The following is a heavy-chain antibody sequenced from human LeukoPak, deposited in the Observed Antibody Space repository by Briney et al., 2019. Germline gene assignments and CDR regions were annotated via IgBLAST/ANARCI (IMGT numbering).Heavy chain of an antibody. CDR3: SGGSRFVDY. Sequence: GGSLRLSCAASGFTFSSYGMSWVRQAPGKGLEWVANIKEDGSEKYYVDSVKGRFTISGDNAKNSLFLQMNSLRVEDTAVYYCSGGSRFVDYWGQGTLVTVSS. CDR2: IKEDGSEK. D-gene: IGHD3-10*01. V-gene: IGHV3-7*04. J-gene: IGHJ4*02. CDR1: GFTFSSYG.